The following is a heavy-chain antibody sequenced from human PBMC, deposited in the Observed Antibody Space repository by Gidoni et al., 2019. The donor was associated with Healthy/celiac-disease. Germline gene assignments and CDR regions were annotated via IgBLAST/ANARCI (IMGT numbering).Heavy chain of an antibody. J-gene: IGHJ6*02. D-gene: IGHD2-2*02. CDR2: INHSGST. V-gene: IGHV4-34*01. CDR3: ARVPGDCSSTSCYTGRPRKYYYGMDV. Sequence: QVQLQQWGAGLLKPSETLSLTCAVYGGSFSGYYWSCIRPPPGKGLEWIGEINHSGSTNYNPSLKSRVTISVDTSKNQFSLKLSSVTAADTAVYYCARVPGDCSSTSCYTGRPRKYYYGMDVWGRGTTVTVSS. CDR1: GGSFSGYY.